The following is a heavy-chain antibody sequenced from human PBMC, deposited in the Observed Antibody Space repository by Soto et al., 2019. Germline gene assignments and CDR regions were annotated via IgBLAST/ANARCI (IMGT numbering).Heavy chain of an antibody. D-gene: IGHD1-1*01. V-gene: IGHV1-18*01. Sequence: QVQLVQSGAEVKKPGASVTVSCKTSGYTFSNYGINWVRQAPGQGLEWMGWISGYNGNTNYAQTVQGRVTITTDTSTGTVLTELRSPKFDAKPIYYCSGFIMVTGWIDPTYSHGVDVWGPGNTVTVSS. CDR3: SGFIMVTGWIDPTYSHGVDV. CDR2: ISGYNGNT. J-gene: IGHJ6*02. CDR1: GYTFSNYG.